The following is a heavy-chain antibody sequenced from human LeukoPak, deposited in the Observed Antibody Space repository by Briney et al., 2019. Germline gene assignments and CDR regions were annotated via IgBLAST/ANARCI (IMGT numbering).Heavy chain of an antibody. Sequence: GGSLRLSCAASGFTFISYGMHWVRQAPGKGLEWVAVIWYDGSNKYYADSVKGRFTISRDNSKNTLYLQMNSLRAEDTAVYYCAKDAPSIAVAGRLPGYWGQGTLVTVSS. D-gene: IGHD6-19*01. CDR2: IWYDGSNK. V-gene: IGHV3-30*02. CDR1: GFTFISYG. J-gene: IGHJ4*02. CDR3: AKDAPSIAVAGRLPGY.